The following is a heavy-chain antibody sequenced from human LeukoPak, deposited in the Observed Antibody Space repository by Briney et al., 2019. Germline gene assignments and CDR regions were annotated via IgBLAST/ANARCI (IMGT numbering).Heavy chain of an antibody. CDR1: GYSVSSKNVA. J-gene: IGHJ4*02. V-gene: IGHV6-1*01. Sequence: SQTLSLTCVVSGYSVSSKNVAWNWIRQSPSRGLEWLGRTYYRSKWYNDYAESMEGRMTISQDTSKNQYSLHLNSVTPDDTAVYYCARDFGTTGWHTFDYWGQGTLVTVSS. CDR2: TYYRSKWYN. CDR3: ARDFGTTGWHTFDY. D-gene: IGHD6-19*01.